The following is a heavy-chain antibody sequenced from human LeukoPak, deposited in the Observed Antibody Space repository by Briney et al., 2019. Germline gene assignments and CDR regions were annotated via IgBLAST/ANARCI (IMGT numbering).Heavy chain of an antibody. D-gene: IGHD3-10*01. CDR3: ARGLDYYGSGRKQGMDV. V-gene: IGHV4-34*01. CDR1: GGSFSGYY. J-gene: IGHJ6*02. CDR2: INHSGSS. Sequence: SETLSLTYAVYGGSFSGYYWSWIRQPPGKGLEWIGEINHSGSSNYNPSLKSRVTISVDTSKNQFSLKLSSVTAADTAVYYCARGLDYYGSGRKQGMDVWGQGTTVTVSS.